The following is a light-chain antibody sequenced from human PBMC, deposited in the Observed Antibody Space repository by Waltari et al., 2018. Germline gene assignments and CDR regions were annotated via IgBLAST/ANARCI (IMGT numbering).Light chain of an antibody. CDR3: QKYERLPAT. J-gene: IGKJ1*01. CDR2: DIS. V-gene: IGKV3-20*01. CDR1: QSIGRS. Sequence: EIVLTQSPGTLSLSLGDRATLPCSASQSIGRSVVWYQQRPGQAPRLLIYDISRRATGIPDRFSGSGYGTDFSLTISRLEPEDFAVYYCQKYERLPATFGQGTTVEIK.